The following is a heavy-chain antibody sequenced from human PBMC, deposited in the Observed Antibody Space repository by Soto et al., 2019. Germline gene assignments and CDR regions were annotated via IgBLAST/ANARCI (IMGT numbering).Heavy chain of an antibody. J-gene: IGHJ5*02. V-gene: IGHV3-30-3*01. D-gene: IGHD6-13*01. Sequence: GGSLRLSCAASGFTFSSYAMHWVRQAPGKGLEWVAVISYDGSNKYYADSVKGRFTISRDNSKNTLYLQMNSLRAEDTAVYYCAAVGTWNWFDPWGQGTLVTAS. CDR1: GFTFSSYA. CDR2: ISYDGSNK. CDR3: AAVGTWNWFDP.